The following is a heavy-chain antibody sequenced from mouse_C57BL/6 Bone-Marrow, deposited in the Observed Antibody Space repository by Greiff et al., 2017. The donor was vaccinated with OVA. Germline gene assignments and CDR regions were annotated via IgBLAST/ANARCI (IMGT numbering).Heavy chain of an antibody. CDR2: INPGSGGT. CDR3: ARSGYYGSSYRFAY. D-gene: IGHD1-1*01. CDR1: GYAFTNYL. Sequence: QVQLKQSGAELVRPGTSVKVSCKASGYAFTNYLIEWVKQRPGQGLEWIGVINPGSGGTTYNEKFKGKATLTADKSSSTAYMQLSSLTSEDSAVYFRARSGYYGSSYRFAYWGQGTLVTVSA. J-gene: IGHJ3*01. V-gene: IGHV1-54*01.